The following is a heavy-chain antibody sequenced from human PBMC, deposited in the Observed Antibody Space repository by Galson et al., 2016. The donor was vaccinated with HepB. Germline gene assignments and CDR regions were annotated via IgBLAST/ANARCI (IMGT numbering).Heavy chain of an antibody. D-gene: IGHD1-7*01. Sequence: ASGFTFSDAWMNWVRQPPGKGLEWVGRIKSKTDGGTTDYAAPVKGRFTFSRDDSRDTLYLQMNSLKSEDTAVYYCTGTAGHLDYWGQGILVTVSS. CDR1: GFTFSDAW. V-gene: IGHV3-15*07. CDR3: TGTAGHLDY. CDR2: IKSKTDGGTT. J-gene: IGHJ4*02.